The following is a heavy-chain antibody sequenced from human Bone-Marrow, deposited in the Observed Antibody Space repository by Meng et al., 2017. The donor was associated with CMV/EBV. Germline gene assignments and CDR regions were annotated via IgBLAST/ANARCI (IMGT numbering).Heavy chain of an antibody. CDR2: MNPNSGNT. Sequence: ASVKVSCKASGYTFISYDINWVQQATGQGLEWMGWMNPNSGNTGYAQKFQGRVTITRDTSITTAYLELSSLTSEDTAVYYCARVGYGSSWPRRGYYYGMDVWGQGTTVTVSS. D-gene: IGHD6-13*01. J-gene: IGHJ6*02. CDR1: GYTFISYD. V-gene: IGHV1-8*03. CDR3: ARVGYGSSWPRRGYYYGMDV.